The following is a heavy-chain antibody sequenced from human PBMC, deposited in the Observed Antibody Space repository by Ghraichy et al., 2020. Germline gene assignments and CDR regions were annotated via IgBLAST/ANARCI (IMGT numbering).Heavy chain of an antibody. V-gene: IGHV3-23*01. J-gene: IGHJ6*02. D-gene: IGHD6-19*01. CDR3: AKAPRIAVAGRYDYYYYGMDV. CDR1: GFTFSNYA. CDR2: ISGSGGST. Sequence: GGSLRLSCAASGFTFSNYAMSWVRQAPGKGLEWVSSISGSGGSTYYADSVKGRFTISRDNSKNTLYLQMNSLRADDTAVYYCAKAPRIAVAGRYDYYYYGMDVWGQGTTVTVSS.